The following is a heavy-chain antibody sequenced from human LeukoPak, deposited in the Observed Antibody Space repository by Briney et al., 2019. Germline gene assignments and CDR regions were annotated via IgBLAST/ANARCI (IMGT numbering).Heavy chain of an antibody. Sequence: GESLKISCKGSGYSFTSYWIGWVRQMPGKGLERMGIIYPGDSDTRYSPSFQGQVTILADKSISTAYLQWSSLKASDTAMYYCARHMDDSSGYSPIKIDYWGQGTLVTVSS. CDR2: IYPGDSDT. V-gene: IGHV5-51*01. CDR1: GYSFTSYW. CDR3: ARHMDDSSGYSPIKIDY. D-gene: IGHD3-22*01. J-gene: IGHJ4*02.